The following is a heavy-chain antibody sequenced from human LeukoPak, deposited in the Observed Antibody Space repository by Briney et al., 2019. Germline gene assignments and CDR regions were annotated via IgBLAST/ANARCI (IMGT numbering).Heavy chain of an antibody. CDR3: ARQGWHYGSGVIAEPFDY. J-gene: IGHJ4*02. Sequence: SETLSLTCAVSGGSISSSNWWSWIRQPPGKGLEWIGEINHSGSTNYNPSLKSRVTISVDTSKNQFSLKLSSVTAADTAVYYCARQGWHYGSGVIAEPFDYWGQGTLVTVSS. D-gene: IGHD3-10*01. CDR2: INHSGST. V-gene: IGHV4-4*02. CDR1: GGSISSSNW.